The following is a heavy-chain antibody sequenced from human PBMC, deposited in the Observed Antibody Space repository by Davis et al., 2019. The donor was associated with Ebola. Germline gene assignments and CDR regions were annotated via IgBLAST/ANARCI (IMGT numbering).Heavy chain of an antibody. CDR3: ARFRILGSSSSYYGMDV. CDR1: GFTFSDYY. V-gene: IGHV3-11*03. J-gene: IGHJ6*02. Sequence: GGSLRLSCAASGFTFSDYYMSWIRQAPGKGLEWVSYISSSSSYTNYADSVKGRFTISRDNAKNSLYLQMNSLRAEDTAVYYCARFRILGSSSSYYGMDVWGQGTTVTVSS. CDR2: ISSSSSYT. D-gene: IGHD6-6*01.